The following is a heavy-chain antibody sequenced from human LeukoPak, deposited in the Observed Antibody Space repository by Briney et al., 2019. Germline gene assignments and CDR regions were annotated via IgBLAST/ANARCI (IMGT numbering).Heavy chain of an antibody. CDR1: GFTFSSYV. Sequence: GGSLRLSCAASGFTFSSYVMTWVRQSPGKGLEWVSGISGSGGSTYYADPVKGRFTISRDNAKNSLYLKMNSLRDEDTAVYYCARYFDSWGQGTLVTVSS. V-gene: IGHV3-23*01. CDR2: ISGSGGST. CDR3: ARYFDS. J-gene: IGHJ4*02.